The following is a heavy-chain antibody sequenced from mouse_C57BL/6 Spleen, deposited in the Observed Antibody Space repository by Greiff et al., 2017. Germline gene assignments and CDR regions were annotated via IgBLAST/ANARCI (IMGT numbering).Heavy chain of an antibody. CDR2: ISSGGDYI. CDR3: TRDLGDYGIFDY. V-gene: IGHV5-9-1*02. J-gene: IGHJ2*01. CDR1: GFTFSSYA. D-gene: IGHD2-4*01. Sequence: EVMLVESGEGLVKPGGSLKLSCAASGFTFSSYAMSWVRQTPEKRLEWVAYISSGGDYIYYADTVKGRFTISRDNARNTLYLQMSSLKSEDTAMYYCTRDLGDYGIFDYWGQGTTLTVSS.